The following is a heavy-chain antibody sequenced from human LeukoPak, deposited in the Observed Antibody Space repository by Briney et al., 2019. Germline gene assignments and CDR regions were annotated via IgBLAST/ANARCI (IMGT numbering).Heavy chain of an antibody. J-gene: IGHJ5*02. CDR3: ARYGGQNWFDP. CDR1: GGSISSSSYY. D-gene: IGHD3-16*01. CDR2: IYYSGTT. Sequence: SETLSLTCSVSGGSISSSSYYWGWIRQPPGKGLEWIGSIYYSGTTYYNPSLKSRVTISVDTSKNQFSLKLTSVTAADTAVYYCARYGGQNWFDPWGRGTLVTVSS. V-gene: IGHV4-39*01.